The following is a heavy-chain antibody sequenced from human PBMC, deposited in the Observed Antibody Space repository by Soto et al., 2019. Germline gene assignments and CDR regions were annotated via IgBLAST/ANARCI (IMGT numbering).Heavy chain of an antibody. V-gene: IGHV4-31*03. CDR2: IYYSGST. D-gene: IGHD6-6*01. J-gene: IGHJ6*02. Sequence: SETLSLTCTVSGGSISSGGYYWSWIRQHPGKGLEWIGYIYYSGSTYYNPSLKSRVTISVDTSKNQFSLKLSSVTAAETAVYYCARAATRIAAHHYYYGMDVWGQGTTVTVSS. CDR1: GGSISSGGYY. CDR3: ARAATRIAAHHYYYGMDV.